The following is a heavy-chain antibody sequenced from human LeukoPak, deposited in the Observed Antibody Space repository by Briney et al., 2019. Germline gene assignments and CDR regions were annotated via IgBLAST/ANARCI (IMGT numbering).Heavy chain of an antibody. J-gene: IGHJ4*02. D-gene: IGHD5-12*01. CDR1: GFTFSSYA. V-gene: IGHV3-23*01. CDR2: ISGSGGRT. Sequence: QPGGSLRLSCAASGFTFSSYAMSWVRQAPGKGLEWVSAISGSGGRTYYADSVRGRFTISRDNSKNTVYLQMNSLRTEDTAVYFCVKDRGGYVKYKTFESWGQGTLVTVSS. CDR3: VKDRGGYVKYKTFES.